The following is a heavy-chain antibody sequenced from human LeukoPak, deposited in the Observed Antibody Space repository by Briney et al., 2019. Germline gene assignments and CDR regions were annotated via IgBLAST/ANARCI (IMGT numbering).Heavy chain of an antibody. CDR1: GGSISSYY. J-gene: IGHJ4*02. Sequence: ETLSLTCTVSGGSISSYYWSWIRQPAGKGLEWVGRIYTSGSNNYNPSLESRVTMSVDTAKTQFSLKLSSVTAADTAVYYCARDLEYSYGYFDYWGQGALVTVSS. V-gene: IGHV4-4*07. D-gene: IGHD5-18*01. CDR2: IYTSGSN. CDR3: ARDLEYSYGYFDY.